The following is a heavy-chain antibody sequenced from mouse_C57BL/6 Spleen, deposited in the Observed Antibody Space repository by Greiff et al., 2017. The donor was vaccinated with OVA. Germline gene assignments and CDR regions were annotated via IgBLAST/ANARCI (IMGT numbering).Heavy chain of an antibody. V-gene: IGHV1-76*01. CDR1: GYTFTDYY. D-gene: IGHD1-1*01. Sequence: VKLQESGAELVRPGASVKLSCKASGYTFTDYYINWVKQRPGQGLEWIARIYPGSGNTYYNEKFKGKATLTAEKSSSTAYMQLSSLTSEDSAVYFCARYHYYGSSGFAYWGQGTLVTVSA. CDR3: ARYHYYGSSGFAY. CDR2: IYPGSGNT. J-gene: IGHJ3*01.